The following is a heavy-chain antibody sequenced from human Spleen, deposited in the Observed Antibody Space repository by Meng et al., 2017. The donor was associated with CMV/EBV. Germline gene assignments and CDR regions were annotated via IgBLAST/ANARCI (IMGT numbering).Heavy chain of an antibody. CDR1: GYTFTGYD. Sequence: ASGYTFTGYDMNWVRQAPGQGLEWMGWVNANSGAKDYAQKFQGRVTMTRDTSISTAYMELSRLRSDDTAVYYCARGYCSGASCYIGDWGQGTLVTSPQ. CDR2: VNANSGAK. D-gene: IGHD2-2*02. CDR3: ARGYCSGASCYIGD. J-gene: IGHJ4*02. V-gene: IGHV1-2*02.